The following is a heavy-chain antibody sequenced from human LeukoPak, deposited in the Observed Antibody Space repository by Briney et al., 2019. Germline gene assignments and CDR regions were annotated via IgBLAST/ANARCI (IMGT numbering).Heavy chain of an antibody. V-gene: IGHV4-61*08. CDR1: GGSVSSADYY. J-gene: IGHJ5*02. CDR2: IYHTGSN. Sequence: SETLSLTCTVSGGSVSSADYYWSWIRHPPGKTLEWIGYIYHTGSNNYKYSLKSRVTISLDTSKNRFSLRLTSMTAADTAIYYCARGLNKFDPWGQGTLVTVSS. CDR3: ARGLNKFDP.